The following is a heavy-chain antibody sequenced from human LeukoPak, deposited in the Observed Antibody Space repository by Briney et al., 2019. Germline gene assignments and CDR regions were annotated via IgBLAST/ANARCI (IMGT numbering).Heavy chain of an antibody. CDR3: ARHDYYDSSGYPNSFDY. Sequence: MPSETLSLTCAVYGGSFSGYYWSWIRQPPGKGLEWIGEINHSGSTNYNPSLKSRVTISVDTSKNQFSLKLSSVTAADTAVYYCARHDYYDSSGYPNSFDYWGQGTLVTVSS. CDR1: GGSFSGYY. J-gene: IGHJ4*02. V-gene: IGHV4-34*01. CDR2: INHSGST. D-gene: IGHD3-22*01.